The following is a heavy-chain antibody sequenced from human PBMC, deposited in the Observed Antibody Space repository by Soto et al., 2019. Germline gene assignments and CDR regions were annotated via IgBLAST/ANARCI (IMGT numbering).Heavy chain of an antibody. Sequence: QVQLQESGPGLVKPSQNLSLACTVSGGSLSNNYYYWRWMRQSPGKGLEWYGHIYDSGSTYNNPSLKSRVTIAVDPSMTQCSLKLSSGTDADQAVDYCAKGLASEKVDSWGQGILVTVSS. CDR3: AKGLASEKVDS. CDR2: IYDSGST. V-gene: IGHV4-30-4*01. CDR1: GGSLSNNYYY. J-gene: IGHJ4*02.